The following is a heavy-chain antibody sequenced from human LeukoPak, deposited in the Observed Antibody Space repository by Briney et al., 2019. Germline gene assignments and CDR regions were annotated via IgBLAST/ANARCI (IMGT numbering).Heavy chain of an antibody. V-gene: IGHV3-11*01. J-gene: IGHJ4*02. CDR2: ISSSGSTM. Sequence: GGSLRLSCAASGFTFGDYYMFWIRQAPRKGLEWISYISSSGSTMYYADSVKGRFTISRDNAKNSLYLRMNSLRAEDTAVYYCARDALGSYDYWGQGTLVTVSS. D-gene: IGHD3-10*01. CDR3: ARDALGSYDY. CDR1: GFTFGDYY.